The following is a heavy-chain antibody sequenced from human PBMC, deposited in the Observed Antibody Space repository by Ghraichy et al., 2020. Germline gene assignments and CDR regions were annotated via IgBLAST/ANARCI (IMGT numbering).Heavy chain of an antibody. J-gene: IGHJ3*02. CDR2: IYHSGST. CDR1: GGSISSSNW. CDR3: ARAMVGAYDAFDI. V-gene: IGHV4-4*02. Sequence: SETLSLTCAVSGGSISSSNWWSWVRQPPGKGLEWIGEIYHSGSTNYNPSLKSRVTISVDKSKNQFSLKLSSVTAADTAVYYCARAMVGAYDAFDIWGQGTMVTVSS. D-gene: IGHD2-15*01.